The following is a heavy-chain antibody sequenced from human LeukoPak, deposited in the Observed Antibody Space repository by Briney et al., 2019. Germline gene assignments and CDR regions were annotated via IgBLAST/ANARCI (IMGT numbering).Heavy chain of an antibody. CDR3: ARDFSSGWKGVFDP. CDR2: ISSSGSTI. V-gene: IGHV3-48*03. D-gene: IGHD6-19*01. Sequence: GGSLRLSCAASGFTFSSYEMNWVRQAPGKGLEWVSYISSSGSTIYYADSVKGRFTISRDNAKNSLYLQMNSLRAEDTALYYCARDFSSGWKGVFDPWGQGTLVTVSS. CDR1: GFTFSSYE. J-gene: IGHJ5*02.